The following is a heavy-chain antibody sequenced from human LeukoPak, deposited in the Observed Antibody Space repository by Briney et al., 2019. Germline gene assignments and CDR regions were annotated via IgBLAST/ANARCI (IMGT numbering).Heavy chain of an antibody. CDR2: ISWNSGSI. Sequence: GGSLRPSCAASGFTFDDYAMHWVRQAPGKGLEWVSGISWNSGSIGYADSVKGRFTISRDNAKNSLYLQMNSLRAEDTALYYCAKDRAYCGGDCYDYYYGMDVWGQGTTVTVSS. CDR1: GFTFDDYA. J-gene: IGHJ6*02. V-gene: IGHV3-9*01. CDR3: AKDRAYCGGDCYDYYYGMDV. D-gene: IGHD2-21*02.